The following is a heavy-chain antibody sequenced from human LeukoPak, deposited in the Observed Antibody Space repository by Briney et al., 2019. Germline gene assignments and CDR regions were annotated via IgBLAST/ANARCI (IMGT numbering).Heavy chain of an antibody. CDR2: MNPNSGAT. V-gene: IGHV1-8*01. J-gene: IGHJ4*02. CDR1: GYTFTSYD. D-gene: IGHD6-13*01. Sequence: GTSVKVSCKASGYTFTSYDFNWLRQATGQGPEWMGWMNPNSGATGYAQKFQGRVTMTRSASINTAYMELTNLRSEDTAVYYCARESAADDYWGQGTLVTVSS. CDR3: ARESAADDY.